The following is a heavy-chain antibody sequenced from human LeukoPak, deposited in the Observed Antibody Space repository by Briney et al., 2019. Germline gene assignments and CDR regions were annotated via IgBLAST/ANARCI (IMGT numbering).Heavy chain of an antibody. V-gene: IGHV1-69*04. D-gene: IGHD3-10*01. CDR3: AREPPFYGSGPNYFDY. Sequence: ASVKVSCKASGGTFSSYAISWVRQAPGQGLEWMGRIIPILGIANYAQKFQGRVTITADKSASTAYMELSSLRSEDTAVYYCAREPPFYGSGPNYFDYWGQGTLVTVSS. J-gene: IGHJ4*02. CDR2: IIPILGIA. CDR1: GGTFSSYA.